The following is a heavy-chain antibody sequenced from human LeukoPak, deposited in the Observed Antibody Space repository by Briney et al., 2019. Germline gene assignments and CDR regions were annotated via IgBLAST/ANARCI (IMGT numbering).Heavy chain of an antibody. V-gene: IGHV1-69*04. Sequence: SVKVSYKASGGTFSSYAISWVRQAPGQGLEWMGRIIPIFGIANYAQKFQGRVTITADKSTSTAYMELSSLRSEDTAVYYCARENIRDIVVVPAGAFDIWGQGTMVTVSS. D-gene: IGHD2-2*01. CDR3: ARENIRDIVVVPAGAFDI. CDR2: IIPIFGIA. J-gene: IGHJ3*02. CDR1: GGTFSSYA.